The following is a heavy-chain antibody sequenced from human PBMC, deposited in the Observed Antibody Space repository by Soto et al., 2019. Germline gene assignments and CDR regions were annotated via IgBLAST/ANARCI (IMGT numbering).Heavy chain of an antibody. V-gene: IGHV5-51*01. J-gene: IGHJ6*03. CDR2: IYPGDSDT. CDR3: ARQVTVTLGGYYYYYYMDV. D-gene: IGHD4-4*01. CDR1: GYGFTSYW. Sequence: GESLKISCKGSGYGFTSYWIGWVRQMPGKGLEWMGIIYPGDSDTRYSPSFQGQVTISADKSISTAYLQWSSLKASDTAMYYCARQVTVTLGGYYYYYYMDVWGKGTKVTVSS.